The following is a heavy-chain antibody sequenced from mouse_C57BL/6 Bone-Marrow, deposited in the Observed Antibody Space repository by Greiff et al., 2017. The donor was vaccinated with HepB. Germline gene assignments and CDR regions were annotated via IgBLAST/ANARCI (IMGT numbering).Heavy chain of an antibody. D-gene: IGHD2-4*01. CDR3: ARWYDYDGTWFAY. Sequence: QVQLQQSGAELMKPGASVKLSCKATGYTFTGYWIEWVKQRPGHGLEWIGEILPGSGSTNYNEKFKGKATFTADTSSNTAYMQLSSLTTEDSAIYYCARWYDYDGTWFAYWGQGTLVTVSA. CDR2: ILPGSGST. CDR1: GYTFTGYW. J-gene: IGHJ3*01. V-gene: IGHV1-9*01.